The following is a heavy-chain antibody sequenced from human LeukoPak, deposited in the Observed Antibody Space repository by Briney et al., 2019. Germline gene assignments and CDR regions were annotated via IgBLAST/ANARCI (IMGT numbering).Heavy chain of an antibody. CDR1: GFAFASFA. J-gene: IGHJ4*02. V-gene: IGHV3-23*01. D-gene: IGHD5-24*01. CDR2: ISASVGAT. CDR3: AKKRSGYNYESVDY. Sequence: GGSLRLSCAASGFAFASFALSWVRQAPGKGLEWVSGISASVGATYYAASVQGRFTISRDNYKNTVYLQMNSLRAEDTAVYYCAKKRSGYNYESVDYWGQGTLVTVSS.